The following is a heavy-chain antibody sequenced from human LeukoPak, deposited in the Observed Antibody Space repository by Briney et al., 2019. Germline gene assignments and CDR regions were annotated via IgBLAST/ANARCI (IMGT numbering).Heavy chain of an antibody. J-gene: IGHJ4*02. CDR3: ARDHDGSSYYFDY. V-gene: IGHV3-30-3*01. CDR2: ISYDGSNK. D-gene: IGHD6-6*01. Sequence: GGSLRLSCAASGFTFSGDAMHWVRQAPGKGLEWVAVISYDGSNKYYADSVKGRFTISRDNSKNTLYLQMNSLRAEDTAVYYCARDHDGSSYYFDYWGQGTLVTVSS. CDR1: GFTFSGDA.